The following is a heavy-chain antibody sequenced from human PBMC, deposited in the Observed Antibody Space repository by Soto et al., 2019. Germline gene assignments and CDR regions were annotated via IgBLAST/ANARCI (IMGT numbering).Heavy chain of an antibody. Sequence: PGESLKISCKGSGYSFTSYWIGWVRQMPGKGLEWMGIIYPGDSDTRYSPSFQGQVTISADKSISTAYLQWSSLKASDTATYYCARARTRGYSGYDKYYFDYWGQGTLVTVSS. CDR1: GYSFTSYW. D-gene: IGHD5-12*01. V-gene: IGHV5-51*01. J-gene: IGHJ4*02. CDR2: IYPGDSDT. CDR3: ARARTRGYSGYDKYYFDY.